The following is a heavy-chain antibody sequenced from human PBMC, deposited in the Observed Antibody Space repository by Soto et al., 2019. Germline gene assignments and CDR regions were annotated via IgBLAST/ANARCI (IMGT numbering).Heavy chain of an antibody. CDR2: IYHSGRT. CDR1: GGSISNNNW. Sequence: QVQLQHSGPGLVKPSETLSLTCAVSGGSISNNNWWSWVRQPPGKGLEWIGEIYHSGRTNYNPSLKSRVSVSGDMSTNPSSRNLNSMTAADTAIYYCARGGSGYDWFDSWGQGTLVTGSS. CDR3: ARGGSGYDWFDS. J-gene: IGHJ5*01. V-gene: IGHV4-4*02. D-gene: IGHD5-12*01.